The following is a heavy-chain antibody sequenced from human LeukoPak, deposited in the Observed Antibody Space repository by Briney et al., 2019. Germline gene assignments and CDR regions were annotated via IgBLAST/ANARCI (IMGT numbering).Heavy chain of an antibody. J-gene: IGHJ4*02. CDR1: GYTFTSYG. Sequence: ASVKVSCKASGYTFTSYGISWVRPAPGQGLEWMGWISAYNGNTNYAQKLQGRVTMTTDTSTSTAYMELRSLRSDDTAVYYCARVGIAARTGTPPLDYFDYWGQGTLVTVSS. V-gene: IGHV1-18*01. CDR3: ARVGIAARTGTPPLDYFDY. D-gene: IGHD6-6*01. CDR2: ISAYNGNT.